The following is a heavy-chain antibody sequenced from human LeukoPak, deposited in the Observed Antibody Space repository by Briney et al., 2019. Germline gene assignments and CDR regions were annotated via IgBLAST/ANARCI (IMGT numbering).Heavy chain of an antibody. CDR3: ARDGGVGAQYYFDY. CDR2: LYTSGST. V-gene: IGHV4-4*07. CDR1: GGSISSYY. D-gene: IGHD1-26*01. Sequence: SETLSLTCGVSGGSISSYYWSWIRQPAGKGLEWIGRLYTSGSTNYNPSLKSQVTISVDTSKNQFSLKLSSVTAADTAVYYCARDGGVGAQYYFDYWGQGTLVTVPS. J-gene: IGHJ4*02.